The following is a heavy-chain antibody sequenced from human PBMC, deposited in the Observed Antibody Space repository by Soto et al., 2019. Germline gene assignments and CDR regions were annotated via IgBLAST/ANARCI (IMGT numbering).Heavy chain of an antibody. CDR2: IYYSGST. CDR3: ARVRRQEWIQLWFTYFDY. CDR1: GGSISSGGYY. J-gene: IGHJ4*02. V-gene: IGHV4-31*03. D-gene: IGHD5-18*01. Sequence: PSETLSLTCTVSGGSISSGGYYWSWIRQHPGKGLEWIGYIYYSGSTYYNPSLKSRVTISVDTSKNQFSLKLRSVTAADTAVYYCARVRRQEWIQLWFTYFDYWGQGTLVTVSS.